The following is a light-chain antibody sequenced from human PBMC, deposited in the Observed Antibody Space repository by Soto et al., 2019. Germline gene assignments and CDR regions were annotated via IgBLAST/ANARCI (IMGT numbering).Light chain of an antibody. CDR2: GSS. V-gene: IGKV3-20*01. Sequence: EVVLTQSPGTLSLSPGERATLSCRASQSVSNNYLAWYQQKPGQGPRLLIFGSSDRATGIPDRFSGSGSGTDFPLTISRLGPEDFAVYYCQHYGSPPPYTFGQGTKLEIK. CDR1: QSVSNNY. J-gene: IGKJ2*01. CDR3: QHYGSPPPYT.